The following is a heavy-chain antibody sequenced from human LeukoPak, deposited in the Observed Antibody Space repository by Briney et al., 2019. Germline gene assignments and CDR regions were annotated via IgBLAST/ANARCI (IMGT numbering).Heavy chain of an antibody. CDR2: INAGNGNA. CDR3: ARSPSIYSSSWYRETGQLWFDP. J-gene: IGHJ5*02. Sequence: ASVKVSCKASGYTFTSYAMHWVRQAPGQRLEWMGWINAGNGNAKSSQEFQGRVTITSDTSASTAYMELSSLRSEDMAVYYCARSPSIYSSSWYRETGQLWFDPWGQGTLVTVSS. CDR1: GYTFTSYA. D-gene: IGHD6-13*01. V-gene: IGHV1-3*03.